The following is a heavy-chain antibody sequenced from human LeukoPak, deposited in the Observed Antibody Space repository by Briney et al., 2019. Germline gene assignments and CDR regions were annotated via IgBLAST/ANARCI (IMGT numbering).Heavy chain of an antibody. CDR2: IGTAGDT. Sequence: GGSLRLSCAASGFTFSSYDMHWVRQATGKGLEWVSAIGTAGDTYYPGSVKGRFTISRENAKNSLYLQMNSLRAEDTAVYYCARGIQGTHYYDSSGYYYFDYWGQGTLVTVSS. D-gene: IGHD3-22*01. CDR3: ARGIQGTHYYDSSGYYYFDY. J-gene: IGHJ4*02. V-gene: IGHV3-13*01. CDR1: GFTFSSYD.